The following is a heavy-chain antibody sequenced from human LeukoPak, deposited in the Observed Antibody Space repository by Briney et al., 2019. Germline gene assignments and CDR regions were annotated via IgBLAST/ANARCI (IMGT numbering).Heavy chain of an antibody. CDR2: IYYSGST. V-gene: IGHV4-59*08. CDR3: ARSLPGIAVAGSFDY. D-gene: IGHD6-19*01. Sequence: KTSETLSLTCTVSGGSISSYYWSWIRQPPGKGLEWIGYIYYSGSTNYNPSLKSRVTISVDTSKNQFSLKLSSVTAADTAVYYCARSLPGIAVAGSFDYWGQGTLVTVSS. J-gene: IGHJ4*02. CDR1: GGSISSYY.